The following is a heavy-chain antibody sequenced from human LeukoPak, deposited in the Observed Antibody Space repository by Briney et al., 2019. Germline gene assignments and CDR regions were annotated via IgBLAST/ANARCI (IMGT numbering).Heavy chain of an antibody. V-gene: IGHV4-31*03. Sequence: SQTLSLTCTVSGVSISGGGYYWSWVRQHPGKGLEWIGYIYYSGSTYYNPSLKSRVTISVDTSKNQFSLKLSSVTAADTAVYYCATMVRGLENWFDPWGQGTLVTVSS. J-gene: IGHJ5*02. D-gene: IGHD3-10*01. CDR1: GVSISGGGYY. CDR2: IYYSGST. CDR3: ATMVRGLENWFDP.